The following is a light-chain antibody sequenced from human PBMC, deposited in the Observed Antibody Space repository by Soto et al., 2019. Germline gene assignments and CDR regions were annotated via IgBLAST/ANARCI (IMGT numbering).Light chain of an antibody. V-gene: IGKV3-15*01. CDR2: GAS. CDR3: QQYNNWRT. J-gene: IGKJ1*01. CDR1: QSVSSN. Sequence: EIVMTQSPATLSVSPGERATLSCRASQSVSSNLAWYQQKPGQAPRLLIYGASTRATGIPARFSGSGSGTEFTLTISGVQSEDFAVYYCQQYNNWRTFGQGTKVEIK.